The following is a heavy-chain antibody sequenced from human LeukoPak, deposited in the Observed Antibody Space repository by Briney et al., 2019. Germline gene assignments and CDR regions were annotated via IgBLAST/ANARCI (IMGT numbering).Heavy chain of an antibody. CDR3: AWVDTAAYAFVF. J-gene: IGHJ3*01. CDR1: GGSISSYY. CDR2: ISYSGST. D-gene: IGHD5-18*01. V-gene: IGHV4-59*01. Sequence: SETLSLTCTVSGGSISSYYWSWIRQPPGKGLEWIGYISYSGSTNYTPSLKSRVTISVDTSKNQFSLKLSSVTAADTAVYYCAWVDTAAYAFVFWGQGTMVTVSS.